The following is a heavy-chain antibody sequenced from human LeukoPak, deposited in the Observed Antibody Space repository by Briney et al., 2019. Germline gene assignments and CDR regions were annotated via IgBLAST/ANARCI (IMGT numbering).Heavy chain of an antibody. V-gene: IGHV3-30*04. CDR1: GFIFSRHA. CDR2: TSYDEREK. CDR3: AKDREPPLY. Sequence: GGSLRLSCAASGFIFSRHALHWVRQAPGKGLEWVAVTSYDEREKYYADSVKGRFTISRDNSKDTLHLQMNSLRVEDTAVYFCAKDREPPLYWGRGTLVTVSS. J-gene: IGHJ4*02.